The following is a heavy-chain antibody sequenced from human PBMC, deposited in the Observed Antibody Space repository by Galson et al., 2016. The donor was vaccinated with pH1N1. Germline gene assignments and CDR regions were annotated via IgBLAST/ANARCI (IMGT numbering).Heavy chain of an antibody. CDR3: VRDHLWAFDY. CDR1: GFIFSDYA. V-gene: IGHV3-48*03. J-gene: IGHJ4*02. Sequence: SLRLSCAASGFIFSDYAMNWVRQAPGKGLEWISYIRGGGTDIYYADSVRGRFTISRDDAMNSLYLQMSSLRAEDTALYYCVRDHLWAFDYWGQGVQVTVSS. CDR2: IRGGGTDI. D-gene: IGHD1-26*01.